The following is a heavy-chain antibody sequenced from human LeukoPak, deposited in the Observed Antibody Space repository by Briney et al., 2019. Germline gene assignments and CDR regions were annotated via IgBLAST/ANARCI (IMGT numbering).Heavy chain of an antibody. CDR2: IIPIFGTT. D-gene: IGHD3-22*01. CDR1: GYTFTSYG. CDR3: ARGTGSDTSGYCFDY. Sequence: SVKVSCKASGYTFTSYGISWVRQAPGQGLEWMGGIIPIFGTTNYAQKFQGRVTINADESTSTAYMELSSLRSEDTAVYYCARGTGSDTSGYCFDYWGQGTLVTVSS. V-gene: IGHV1-69*13. J-gene: IGHJ4*02.